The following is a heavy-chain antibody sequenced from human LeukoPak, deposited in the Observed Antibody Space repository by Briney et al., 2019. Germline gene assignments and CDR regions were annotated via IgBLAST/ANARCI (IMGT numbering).Heavy chain of an antibody. D-gene: IGHD1-26*01. CDR2: ISAYNGNT. V-gene: IGHV1-18*04. J-gene: IGHJ4*02. Sequence: ASVKVSCKASGYTVTGYYMHWVRQAPGQGLEWMGWISAYNGNTNYAQKLQGRVTMTTDTSTSTAYMELRSLRSDDTAVYYCARGRSWELPNYFDYWGQGTLVTVSS. CDR1: GYTVTGYY. CDR3: ARGRSWELPNYFDY.